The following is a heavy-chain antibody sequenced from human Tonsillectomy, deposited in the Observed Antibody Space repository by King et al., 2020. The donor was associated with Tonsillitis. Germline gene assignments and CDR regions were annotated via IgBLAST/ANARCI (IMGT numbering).Heavy chain of an antibody. CDR2: ISSSSSTI. Sequence: VQLVESGGGLVQPGGSLRLSCAASGFTFSSYSMNWVRQAPGKGLEWGSYISSSSSTIYYADSVKGRFTISRDNAKNSLYLQMNSLRDEDTAVYYCARDEPTYYYGSGSYYKPPLDVWGQGTTVTVSS. V-gene: IGHV3-48*02. CDR3: ARDEPTYYYGSGSYYKPPLDV. D-gene: IGHD3-10*01. J-gene: IGHJ6*02. CDR1: GFTFSSYS.